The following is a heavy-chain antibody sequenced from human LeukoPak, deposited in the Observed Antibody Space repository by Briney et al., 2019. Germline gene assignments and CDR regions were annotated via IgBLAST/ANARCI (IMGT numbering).Heavy chain of an antibody. V-gene: IGHV4-34*01. CDR2: IYHSGST. CDR3: ARENVDYGSGSIDY. Sequence: PSETLSLTCAVYGGSFSGYYWSWIRQPPGKGLEWIGEIYHSGSTNYNPSLKGRVTISVDKSKNQFSLKLSSVTAADTAVYYCARENVDYGSGSIDYWGQGTLVTVSS. D-gene: IGHD3-10*01. CDR1: GGSFSGYY. J-gene: IGHJ4*02.